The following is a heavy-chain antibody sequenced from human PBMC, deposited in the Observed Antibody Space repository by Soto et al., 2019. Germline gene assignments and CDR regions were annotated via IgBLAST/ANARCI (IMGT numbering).Heavy chain of an antibody. Sequence: EVQLLESGGGLVQPGGSLRLSCAASGFTFSSYAMSWVRQAPGKGLEWVSGISGSGGSTYDADSVKGRFTISRDNPKNTRYQQMNSLRAEDTAVYYGAKGPIIYTQKGPIDYWGQGTLVTVSS. D-gene: IGHD4-4*01. J-gene: IGHJ4*02. CDR2: ISGSGGST. CDR1: GFTFSSYA. CDR3: AKGPIIYTQKGPIDY. V-gene: IGHV3-23*01.